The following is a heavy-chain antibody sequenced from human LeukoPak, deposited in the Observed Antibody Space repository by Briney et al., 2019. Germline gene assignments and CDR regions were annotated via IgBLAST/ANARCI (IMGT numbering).Heavy chain of an antibody. Sequence: ASVKVSCKASGYTFTSYGISWVRQAPGQGLEWMGWISAYNGNTNYAQELQGRVTMTTDTPTSTAYMELRSLRSDDTAVYYCARDRGSHNWFDPWGQGTLVTVSS. J-gene: IGHJ5*02. V-gene: IGHV1-18*01. CDR3: ARDRGSHNWFDP. D-gene: IGHD1-26*01. CDR1: GYTFTSYG. CDR2: ISAYNGNT.